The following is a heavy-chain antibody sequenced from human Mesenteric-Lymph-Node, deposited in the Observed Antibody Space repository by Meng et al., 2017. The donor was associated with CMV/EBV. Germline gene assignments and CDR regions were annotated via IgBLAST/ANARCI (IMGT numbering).Heavy chain of an antibody. D-gene: IGHD6-6*01. CDR1: GFTFSTYP. V-gene: IGHV3-53*01. CDR3: ASTTSYSSSSIYGMDV. Sequence: SCAASGFTFSTYPMNWVRQAPGKGLEWVSVIYSGGGTYYADSVKGRFTISRDNSKNTLYLQMNSLRAEDTAVYYCASTTSYSSSSIYGMDVWGQGTTVTVSS. J-gene: IGHJ6*02. CDR2: IYSGGGT.